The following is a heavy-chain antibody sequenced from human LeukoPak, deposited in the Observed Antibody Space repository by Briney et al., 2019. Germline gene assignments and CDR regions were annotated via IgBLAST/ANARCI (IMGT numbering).Heavy chain of an antibody. D-gene: IGHD3-16*01. CDR1: AHTFTGYY. V-gene: IGHV1-2*02. CDR2: INPNTGAT. Sequence: GAAVKDSCKASAHTFTGYYMHWVRQAPGQGLEWMGWINPNTGATNYAQKFQGRVTMTRDTSLSTAYMKLSSLRSDDTAVYYCARLGSSDIWGQGTMVTVSS. J-gene: IGHJ3*02. CDR3: ARLGSSDI.